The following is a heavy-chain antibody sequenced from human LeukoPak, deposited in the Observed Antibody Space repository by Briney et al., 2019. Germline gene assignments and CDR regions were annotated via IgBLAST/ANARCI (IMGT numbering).Heavy chain of an antibody. Sequence: SETLSLTCAVYGGSFSGYYWSWIRQPPGKGLEWIGEINHSGSTNYNPSLKSRVTISVDTSKNQFSLKLSSVTAADTAVYYCARVASSSWFHNWFDPWGQGTLVTVSS. J-gene: IGHJ5*02. CDR2: INHSGST. CDR3: ARVASSSWFHNWFDP. V-gene: IGHV4-34*01. D-gene: IGHD6-13*01. CDR1: GGSFSGYY.